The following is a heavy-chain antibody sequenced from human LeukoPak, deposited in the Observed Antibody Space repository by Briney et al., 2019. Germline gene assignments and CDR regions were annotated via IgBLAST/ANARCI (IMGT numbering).Heavy chain of an antibody. CDR2: SYYSGSA. CDR1: GVSIRSYY. V-gene: IGHV4-59*08. CDR3: ARHVHFDWLPREYYFDY. D-gene: IGHD3-9*01. Sequence: SETLSLTCTVSGVSIRSYYWSWIRQPPGKGLEWIGYSYYSGSANYNPSLKSRATISVDTSKNQFSLKLSSVTAADTAVYYCARHVHFDWLPREYYFDYWGQGTLVTVSS. J-gene: IGHJ4*02.